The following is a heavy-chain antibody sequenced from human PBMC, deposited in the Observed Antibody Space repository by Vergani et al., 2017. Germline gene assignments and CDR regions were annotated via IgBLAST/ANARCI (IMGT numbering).Heavy chain of an antibody. CDR2: IWYDGSNK. CDR3: ARDWRRSSGWFDVFDI. V-gene: IGHV3-33*01. CDR1: GFTFSTYG. D-gene: IGHD6-19*01. Sequence: QVQLVESGGGVVQPGRSLRLSRAASGFTFSTYGMHWVRQAPGKGLEWVAIIWYDGSNKYYADSVKGRFTISRDNSEKTLYLQMNSRRAEDPAVYYCARDWRRSSGWFDVFDIWGQGTRVTVSS. J-gene: IGHJ3*02.